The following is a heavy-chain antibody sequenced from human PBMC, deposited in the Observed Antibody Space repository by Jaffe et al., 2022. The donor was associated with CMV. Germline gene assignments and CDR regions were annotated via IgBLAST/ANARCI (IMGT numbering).Heavy chain of an antibody. D-gene: IGHD2-8*01. Sequence: EVQLVQSGAEVKMPGESLKISCKGSGYSFSTHWIGWVRQMPGKGLECMGIVYPADSDTKYSPSFQGQVTISVDKSISTAYLQWNSLKASDTAMYYCATIVGGYCTNGVCYDAFDIWGQGTTVTVSS. CDR1: GYSFSTHW. CDR3: ATIVGGYCTNGVCYDAFDI. V-gene: IGHV5-51*01. J-gene: IGHJ3*02. CDR2: VYPADSDT.